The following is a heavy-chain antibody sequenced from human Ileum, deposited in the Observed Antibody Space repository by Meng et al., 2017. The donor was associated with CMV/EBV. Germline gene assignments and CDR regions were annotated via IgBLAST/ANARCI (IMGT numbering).Heavy chain of an antibody. CDR1: GVSISNYY. CDR3: ARAAARGVPVDY. Sequence: QVQPQEAGPGLVKPSETLALTCSVSGVSISNYYWPWIRQPAGKGLEFIGRVSPGGIEYNPSLMSRVTMSLDTSRNQLSLNLNSVTAADTAVYYCARAAARGVPVDYWGQGILVTVSS. D-gene: IGHD3-10*01. CDR2: VSPGGI. J-gene: IGHJ4*02. V-gene: IGHV4-4*07.